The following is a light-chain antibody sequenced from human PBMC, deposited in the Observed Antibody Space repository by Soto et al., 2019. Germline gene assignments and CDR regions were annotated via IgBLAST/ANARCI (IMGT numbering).Light chain of an antibody. V-gene: IGKV1-33*01. J-gene: IGKJ4*01. CDR2: DAS. CDR3: QQYDNIPPLT. Sequence: DIQMTQSPSSLSASVGDRVTITCQASQDISNYLNWYQQQPGKAPKLLIYDASNLETGVPSRLSGSGSGTDFTFTISSLQPEDIATYYCQQYDNIPPLTFGGGTKVEIK. CDR1: QDISNY.